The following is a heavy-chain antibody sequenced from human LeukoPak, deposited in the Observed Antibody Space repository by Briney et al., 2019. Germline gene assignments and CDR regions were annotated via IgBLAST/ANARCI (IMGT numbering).Heavy chain of an antibody. D-gene: IGHD6-13*01. CDR3: ATVPRIPAVGNTEYFRH. CDR2: INPGDSDT. V-gene: IGHV5-51*01. Sequence: GESLKISCKGSGYSFTSYWIGWVRQMPGKGLEWMGIINPGDSDTRYSPSFQGQVTISVDRSISTAYLQWSSLEAPDTAMYFCATVPRIPAVGNTEYFRHWGQGTLVSVSS. J-gene: IGHJ1*01. CDR1: GYSFTSYW.